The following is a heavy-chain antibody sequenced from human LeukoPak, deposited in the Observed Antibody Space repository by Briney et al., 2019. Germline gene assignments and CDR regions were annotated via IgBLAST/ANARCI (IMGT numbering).Heavy chain of an antibody. D-gene: IGHD3-22*01. CDR2: IYYSGST. CDR3: ARDHRPYDSSGYYYKTFDY. CDR1: GGSISSSSYY. V-gene: IGHV4-39*07. Sequence: SETLSLTCTVSGGSISSSSYYWGWIRQPPGKGLEWIGSIYYSGSTYYNPSLKSRVTISVDTSKNQFSLKLSSVTVADTAVYYCARDHRPYDSSGYYYKTFDYWGQGTLVTVSS. J-gene: IGHJ4*02.